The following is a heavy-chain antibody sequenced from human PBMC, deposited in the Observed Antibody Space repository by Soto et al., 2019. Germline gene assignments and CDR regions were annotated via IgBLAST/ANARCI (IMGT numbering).Heavy chain of an antibody. CDR1: GYSFTSYW. V-gene: IGHV5-51*01. D-gene: IGHD3-10*01. J-gene: IGHJ6*02. Sequence: GESLKISCKGSGYSFTSYWIGWVRQMPGKGLEWMGIIYPGDSDTRYSPSFQGQVTISADKSISTAYLQWSSLKAPDTAMYYCARQSSGGYYYYGMDVWGQGTAVTVSS. CDR2: IYPGDSDT. CDR3: ARQSSGGYYYYGMDV.